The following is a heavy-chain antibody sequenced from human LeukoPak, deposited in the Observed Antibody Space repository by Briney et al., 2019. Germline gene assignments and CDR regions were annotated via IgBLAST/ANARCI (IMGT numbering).Heavy chain of an antibody. CDR2: IWYDGSNK. Sequence: GGSLRLSCAASGFTFSSYGMHWVRQAPGKGLEWVAVIWYDGSNKYYADSVKGRFTISRDNSKNTLYLRMNSLRAEDTAVYYCAREDDTAAFDIWGQGTMVTVSS. V-gene: IGHV3-33*01. CDR3: AREDDTAAFDI. D-gene: IGHD3-9*01. J-gene: IGHJ3*02. CDR1: GFTFSSYG.